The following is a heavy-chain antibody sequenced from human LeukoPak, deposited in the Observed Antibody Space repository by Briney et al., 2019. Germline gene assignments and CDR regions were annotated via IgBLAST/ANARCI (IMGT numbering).Heavy chain of an antibody. Sequence: PGGSLRLSCAASGFTFRNFGMHWVRQAPGKGLEWVAVIWYDGSEKYYADSVKGRFTISRDNSKNMLYLQTNSLRAEDTAVYYCVRDRNALQSLDYWGQGTVVTVSS. CDR1: GFTFRNFG. J-gene: IGHJ4*02. V-gene: IGHV3-33*01. CDR3: VRDRNALQSLDY. D-gene: IGHD4-11*01. CDR2: IWYDGSEK.